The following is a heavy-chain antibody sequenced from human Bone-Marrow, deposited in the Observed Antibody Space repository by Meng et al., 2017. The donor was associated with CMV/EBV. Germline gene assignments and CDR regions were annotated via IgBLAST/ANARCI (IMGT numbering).Heavy chain of an antibody. Sequence: SQTLSLTCAASGFTFSSYSMNWVRQPPGKGLEWIGAINHSGSANYNPSLKRRVTISADTSKNQFSLRLTSVTAADTAVYYCASSLSGDLGEAYYYYALDVWVQGTTVTVSS. D-gene: IGHD7-27*01. CDR3: ASSLSGDLGEAYYYYALDV. J-gene: IGHJ6*02. CDR2: INHSGSA. V-gene: IGHV4-34*08. CDR1: GFTFSSYS.